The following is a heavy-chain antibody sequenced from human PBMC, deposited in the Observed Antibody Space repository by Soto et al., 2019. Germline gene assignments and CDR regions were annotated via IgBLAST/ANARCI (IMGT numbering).Heavy chain of an antibody. CDR3: AKDGGMTGETYFDN. V-gene: IGHV3-30*18. Sequence: QVQLLESGGGVVQPGRSLRLSCADSGFTFSNYGLPSVRQAPGRGLERVAVVSYVGCNKYYADSVKGRFTISRDNSKNTLYLQMDSLRAEHTAIYYCAKDGGMTGETYFDNWGQGNLVTVSS. CDR1: GFTFSNYG. D-gene: IGHD7-27*01. J-gene: IGHJ4*02. CDR2: VSYVGCNK.